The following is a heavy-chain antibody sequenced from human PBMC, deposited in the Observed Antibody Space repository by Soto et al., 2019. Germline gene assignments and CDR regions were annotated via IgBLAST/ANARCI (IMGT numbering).Heavy chain of an antibody. CDR3: ARMRQSSSWSHYFDY. CDR2: IYYSGST. D-gene: IGHD6-13*01. J-gene: IGHJ4*02. CDR1: GGSTSSGDYY. V-gene: IGHV4-30-4*01. Sequence: PSETLSLTCTVSGGSTSSGDYYWSWIRQPPGKGLEWIGYIYYSGSTYYNPSLKSRVTISVDTSKNQFSLKLSSVTAADTAVYYCARMRQSSSWSHYFDYWGQGTLVTVSS.